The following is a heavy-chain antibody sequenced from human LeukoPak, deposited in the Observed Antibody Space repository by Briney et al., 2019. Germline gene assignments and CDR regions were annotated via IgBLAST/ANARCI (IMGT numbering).Heavy chain of an antibody. J-gene: IGHJ4*02. CDR1: GYTFTSYD. CDR2: MNPNSGNT. Sequence: ASVKVSCKASGYTFTSYDINWVRQATGQGLEWMGWMNPNSGNTGYAQKFQGRVTMTRNTSISTAYMELSSLRSEDTAVYYCARDLGYYGSGSYWDWGQGTLVTVSS. V-gene: IGHV1-8*01. D-gene: IGHD3-10*01. CDR3: ARDLGYYGSGSYWD.